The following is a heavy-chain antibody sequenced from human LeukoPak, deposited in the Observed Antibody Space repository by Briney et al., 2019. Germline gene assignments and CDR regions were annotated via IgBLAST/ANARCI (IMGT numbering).Heavy chain of an antibody. CDR3: ARALAQGGSFDLYYFDS. D-gene: IGHD3-9*01. V-gene: IGHV1-18*01. J-gene: IGHJ4*02. CDR2: TYNTYT. CDR1: GYSSTTYG. Sequence: ASVKVSCTTSGYSSTTYGLSWVRQAPGQGLEWMGWTYNTYTHYAETLRDRLTMTTDTSTSTSYLELRSLRSDDTAVYYCARALAQGGSFDLYYFDSWGQGSLVTVSS.